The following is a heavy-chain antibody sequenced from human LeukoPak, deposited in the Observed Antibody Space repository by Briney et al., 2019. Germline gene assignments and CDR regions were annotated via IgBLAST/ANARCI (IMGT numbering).Heavy chain of an antibody. Sequence: GGSLRLSCAASGFTFSSYWMSWVRQAPGKGLEWVANIKQDGSEKYYVDSVKGRFTISRDNAKNSLYLQMNSLRAEDTAVYYCVYGDYYYSYFDYWGQGTLDTVSS. CDR3: VYGDYYYSYFDY. CDR2: IKQDGSEK. J-gene: IGHJ4*02. D-gene: IGHD4-17*01. CDR1: GFTFSSYW. V-gene: IGHV3-7*01.